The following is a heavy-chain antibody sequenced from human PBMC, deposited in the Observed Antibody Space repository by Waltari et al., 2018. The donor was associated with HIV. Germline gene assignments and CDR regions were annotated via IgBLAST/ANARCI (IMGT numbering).Heavy chain of an antibody. CDR2: MNLDSGDA. J-gene: IGHJ4*02. V-gene: IGHV1-8*01. CDR1: GYTFADND. CDR3: SLGRRGALFGDD. D-gene: IGHD3-3*01. Sequence: QGRLVQSGAEVREPGASVKVSCKALGYTFADNDINWIRRASSRGLEWLGWMNLDSGDAGFGQRFQGRLNMTRDTSANIVYLELFKLESQDTAFYYCSLGRRGALFGDDWGQGTLVTVSS.